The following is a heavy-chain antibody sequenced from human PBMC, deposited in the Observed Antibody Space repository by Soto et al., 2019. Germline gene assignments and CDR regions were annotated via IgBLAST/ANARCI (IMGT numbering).Heavy chain of an antibody. CDR1: VFSLTTSGVG. D-gene: IGHD3-3*01. CDR2: IYWIDDT. J-gene: IGHJ4*02. CDR3: AHTYDDFWSGHQHYFDY. V-gene: IGHV2-5*01. Sequence: QITLKESGPTLVKPTQPLTLTCTFSVFSLTTSGVGVGWIRQPPGKALEWLALIYWIDDTRYSPSLTSRLTNTTDTSQNQVVLTMTNMDPVDTATYYCAHTYDDFWSGHQHYFDYWGQGTLVTVSS.